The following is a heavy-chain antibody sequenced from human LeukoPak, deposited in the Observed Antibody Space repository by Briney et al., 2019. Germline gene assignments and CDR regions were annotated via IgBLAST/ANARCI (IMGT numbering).Heavy chain of an antibody. J-gene: IGHJ1*01. CDR3: SRDPNGDYVGAFDFQR. V-gene: IGHV3-23*01. CDR1: GFTFSSYA. D-gene: IGHD4-17*01. Sequence: GGSLRLSCAVSGFTFSSYAMTWVRQAPGRGLEWVSSIRGSGGGTDYADSVRGRFTISRDNSKNTLYPQMNSLRAEDTAIYYCSRDPNGDYVGAFDFQRWGQGTLLTVSS. CDR2: IRGSGGGT.